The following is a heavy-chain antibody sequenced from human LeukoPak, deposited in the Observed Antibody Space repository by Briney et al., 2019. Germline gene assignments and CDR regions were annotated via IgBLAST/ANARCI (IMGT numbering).Heavy chain of an antibody. J-gene: IGHJ6*03. Sequence: GGSLRLSCAASGLTFSSYWMTWVRQAPRKGLEWVANIKQDGSEKYYADSVKGRFTISRDNAKNSLYLQMNSLRAEDTAVYYCARLKQQLVRLLSRDTTYYYYYYMDVWGKGTTVTVSS. CDR1: GLTFSSYW. CDR3: ARLKQQLVRLLSRDTTYYYYYYMDV. CDR2: IKQDGSEK. D-gene: IGHD6-13*01. V-gene: IGHV3-7*01.